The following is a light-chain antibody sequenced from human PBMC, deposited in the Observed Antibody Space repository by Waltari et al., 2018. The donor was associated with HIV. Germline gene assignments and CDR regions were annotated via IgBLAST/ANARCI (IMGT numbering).Light chain of an antibody. V-gene: IGLV1-44*01. J-gene: IGLJ3*02. CDR1: SSTIGSNT. Sequence: QSVLTQPPSTSGTPGQRVTISCSGSSSTIGSNTVNWYQHLPGTAPKLLIYGNNQLPSGVPDRFSGSKSGTSASLAISGLQSEDEADYYCAAWDDSLNGLWVFGGGTKLTVL. CDR2: GNN. CDR3: AAWDDSLNGLWV.